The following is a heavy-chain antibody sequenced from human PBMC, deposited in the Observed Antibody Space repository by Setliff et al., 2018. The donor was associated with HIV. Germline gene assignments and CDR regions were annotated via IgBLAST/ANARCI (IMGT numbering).Heavy chain of an antibody. V-gene: IGHV4-38-2*02. J-gene: IGHJ4*02. D-gene: IGHD3-10*01. Sequence: PSETLSLTCTVSGNSITRDYQWGWIRQPPGKGLEWIGNIFHSGNTDQNPSLKSRVTISVDTSKNQFSLKLSSVTAADTAVYYCARRDQYGGSPYFESWGQGTLVTVSS. CDR2: IFHSGNT. CDR1: GNSITRDYQ. CDR3: ARRDQYGGSPYFES.